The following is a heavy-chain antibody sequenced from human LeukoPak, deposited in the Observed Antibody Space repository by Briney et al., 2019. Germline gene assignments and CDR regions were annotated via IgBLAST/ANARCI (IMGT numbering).Heavy chain of an antibody. CDR1: GFTFSSYA. D-gene: IGHD6-13*01. CDR3: AKDLNSSSWPAVYYYYYYGMDV. CDR2: ISGSGGST. J-gene: IGHJ6*02. Sequence: GGSLRLSCAASGFTFSSYAMSRVRQAPGKGLEWVSAISGSGGSTYYADSVKGRFTISRDNSKNTLYLQMNSLRAEDTAVYYCAKDLNSSSWPAVYYYYYYGMDVWGQGTTVTVSS. V-gene: IGHV3-23*01.